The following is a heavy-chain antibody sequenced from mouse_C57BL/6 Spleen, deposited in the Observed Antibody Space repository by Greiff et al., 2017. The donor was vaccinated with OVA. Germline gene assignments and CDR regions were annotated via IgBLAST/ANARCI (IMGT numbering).Heavy chain of an antibody. CDR1: GFSLSTSGMG. J-gene: IGHJ4*01. Sequence: QVTLKVSGPGILQSSQTLSLTCSFSGFSLSTSGMGVSWIRQPSGKGLEWLAHIYWDDDKRYNPSLKSRLTISKDTSRNQVFLKITSVDTADTATYYCARSYDYDGGDYYAMDYWGQGTSVTVSS. CDR3: ARSYDYDGGDYYAMDY. D-gene: IGHD2-4*01. CDR2: IYWDDDK. V-gene: IGHV8-12*01.